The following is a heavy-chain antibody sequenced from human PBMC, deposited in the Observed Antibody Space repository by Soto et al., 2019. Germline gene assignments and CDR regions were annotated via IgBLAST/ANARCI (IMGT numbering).Heavy chain of an antibody. J-gene: IGHJ3*02. CDR1: GFTFSSSW. Sequence: PGGSLRLSCAASGFTFSSSWMHWVRQAPGKGLVWVSRIKSDGSRTSYADSVKGRFTISRDNAKNTLYLQMNSLRAEDTAVYYCARDPHGYNGDAPPQDVFDIGGQGTMVPVSS. CDR2: IKSDGSRT. D-gene: IGHD5-12*01. CDR3: ARDPHGYNGDAPPQDVFDI. V-gene: IGHV3-74*01.